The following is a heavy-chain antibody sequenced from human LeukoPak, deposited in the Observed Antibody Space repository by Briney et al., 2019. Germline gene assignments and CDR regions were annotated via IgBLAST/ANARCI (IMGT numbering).Heavy chain of an antibody. V-gene: IGHV2-5*02. CDR1: GFSLSTSGMG. J-gene: IGHJ4*02. CDR2: IYWDDDK. CDR3: AHIAVVGTYFDY. Sequence: SGPTLVNPTQTPTLTCTFSGFSLSTSGMGVGWIRQPPGKALEWLVLIYWDDDKRYSPSLKSRLTITKDTSKNQVVLTMTNMDPVDTATYYCAHIAVVGTYFDYWGQGTLVTVSS. D-gene: IGHD6-19*01.